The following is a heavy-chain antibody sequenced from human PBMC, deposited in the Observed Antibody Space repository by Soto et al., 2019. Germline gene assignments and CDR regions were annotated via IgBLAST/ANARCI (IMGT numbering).Heavy chain of an antibody. V-gene: IGHV4-30-4*01. CDR3: ARAPVGLDTISYFDY. D-gene: IGHD3-3*01. CDR2: IYNGGST. J-gene: IGHJ4*02. CDR1: GDSVSSVVFH. Sequence: SETLSLTCTVSGDSVSSVVFHWAWLRRPPGKGLEWIGYIYNGGSTYYRPSLESRMHMPLDATRNHYSLRLTSVTAADTAVYFCARAPVGLDTISYFDYWGQGKLVTVSS.